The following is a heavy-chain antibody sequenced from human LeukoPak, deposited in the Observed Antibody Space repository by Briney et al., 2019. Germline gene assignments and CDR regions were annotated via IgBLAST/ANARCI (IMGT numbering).Heavy chain of an antibody. CDR3: ARGRVSSSTWYRTYYYYFYMDL. CDR2: IYHSGST. V-gene: IGHV4-59*01. D-gene: IGHD6-13*01. CDR1: GGSISTYY. Sequence: SETLSLTCTVSGGSISTYYWSWIRQPPAKGLEWIGYIYHSGSTNYNPSLKSQVTISVDTSKNQFCLKLTSVTAADTAVYFCARGRVSSSTWYRTYYYYFYMDLWGKGTTVTVSS. J-gene: IGHJ6*03.